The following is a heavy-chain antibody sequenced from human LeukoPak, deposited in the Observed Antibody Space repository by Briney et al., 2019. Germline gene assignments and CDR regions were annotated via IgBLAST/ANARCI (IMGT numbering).Heavy chain of an antibody. CDR3: ARAAYCGGDCYYYFDY. D-gene: IGHD2-21*02. Sequence: PSETLSLTCTVSGGAISSYYWSWIRQPSGKGLEWIGYLYYSGNTYYNPSLKSRVTMSVDTSKNQFSLKLSSVTAANTAVYFCARAAYCGGDCYYYFDYWGQGTLVTVSS. CDR2: LYYSGNT. V-gene: IGHV4-59*01. CDR1: GGAISSYY. J-gene: IGHJ4*02.